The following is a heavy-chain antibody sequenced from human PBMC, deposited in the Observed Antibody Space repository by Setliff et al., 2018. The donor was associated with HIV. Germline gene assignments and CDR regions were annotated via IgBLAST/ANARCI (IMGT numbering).Heavy chain of an antibody. CDR3: ARDLDSSGRDD. V-gene: IGHV3-20*04. CDR2: INWNGGST. CDR1: GFTLDDYD. J-gene: IGHJ4*02. Sequence: PGGSLRLSCAASGFTLDDYDMSWVRQGQGKGLEWVSGINWNGGSTDYADSVKGRFIISRDNAKNSLYLQMNSLRGEDTALYYCARDLDSSGRDDWGLGTLVTVSS. D-gene: IGHD3-22*01.